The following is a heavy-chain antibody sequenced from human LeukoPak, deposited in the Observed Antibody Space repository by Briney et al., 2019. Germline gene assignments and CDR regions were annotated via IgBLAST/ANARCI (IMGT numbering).Heavy chain of an antibody. Sequence: ASVKVSCKASGYTFTSYAMHWVRQAPGQRLEWMGWINAGNGNTKYSQKFQGRVTITRDTSASTAYMELSSLRSEDTAVYYCARIAKGYCSGGSCYSLDYWGQEPWSPSPQ. CDR3: ARIAKGYCSGGSCYSLDY. D-gene: IGHD2-15*01. J-gene: IGHJ4*01. CDR1: GYTFTSYA. CDR2: INAGNGNT. V-gene: IGHV1-3*01.